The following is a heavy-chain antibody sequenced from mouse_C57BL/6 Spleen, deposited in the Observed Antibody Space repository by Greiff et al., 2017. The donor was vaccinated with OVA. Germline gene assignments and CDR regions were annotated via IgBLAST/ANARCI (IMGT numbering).Heavy chain of an antibody. Sequence: EVQGVESGEGLVKPGGSLKLSCAASGFTFSSYAMSWVRQTPEKRLEWVAYLSRGGDYLYYADTVKGRFTISRDNARNTLYLQMSSLKSEDTAMDYCTRENSAGYCDYWGQGTTLTVSS. CDR3: TRENSAGYCDY. CDR1: GFTFSSYA. V-gene: IGHV5-9-1*02. D-gene: IGHD3-2*02. J-gene: IGHJ2*01. CDR2: LSRGGDYL.